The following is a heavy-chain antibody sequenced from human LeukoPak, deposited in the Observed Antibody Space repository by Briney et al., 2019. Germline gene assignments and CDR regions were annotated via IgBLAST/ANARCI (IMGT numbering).Heavy chain of an antibody. CDR3: ARDQSYYGV. D-gene: IGHD2-21*01. V-gene: IGHV3-11*01. J-gene: IGHJ4*02. CDR2: ISASGTSI. Sequence: NPGGSLRLSCAGSGFTFSDYFLTWIRQAPGKGLEWVSGISASGTSIYYADSVKGRFTISRDNAKNSLFLQMNSLRADDTAVYYCARDQSYYGVWGQGTLVTVSS. CDR1: GFTFSDYF.